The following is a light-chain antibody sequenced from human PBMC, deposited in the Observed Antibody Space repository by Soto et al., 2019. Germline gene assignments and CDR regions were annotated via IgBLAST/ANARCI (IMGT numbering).Light chain of an antibody. V-gene: IGKV1-6*01. CDR3: QQSFTSPYT. J-gene: IGKJ2*01. CDR2: AAS. CDR1: QGIRND. Sequence: AIQMTQSPSSLSASVGDRVTITCRASQGIRNDLGWYQQKPGKAPKLLIYAASSLQSGVPSRFSGSGSGTDFTLTISSLQPEDFAVYYCQQSFTSPYTFGQGTKVDIK.